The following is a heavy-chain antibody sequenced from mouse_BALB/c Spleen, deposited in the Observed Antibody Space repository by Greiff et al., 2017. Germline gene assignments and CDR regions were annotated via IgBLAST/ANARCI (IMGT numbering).Heavy chain of an antibody. J-gene: IGHJ3*01. CDR2: ISCYNGAT. Sequence: LVKTGASVKISCKASGYSFTGYYMHWVKQSHGKSLEWIGYISCYNGATSYNQKFKGKATFTVDTSSSTAYMQCNSLTSEDSAVYYCARGERNGNPAYWGQGTLVTVSA. CDR1: GYSFTGYY. V-gene: IGHV1S34*01. D-gene: IGHD2-1*01. CDR3: ARGERNGNPAY.